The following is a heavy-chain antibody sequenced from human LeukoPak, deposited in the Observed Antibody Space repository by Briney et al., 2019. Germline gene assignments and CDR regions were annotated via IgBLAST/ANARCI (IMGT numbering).Heavy chain of an antibody. CDR2: IYYSGST. V-gene: IGHV4-31*03. Sequence: SQTLSLTCTVSGGSISSGGSYWSWIRQHPGKGLEWIGYIYYSGSTYYNPSLKSRVTISVDTSKNQFSLKLSSVTAADTAVYYCARDEGSRYFDLWGRGTLVTVSS. J-gene: IGHJ2*01. CDR3: ARDEGSRYFDL. CDR1: GGSISSGGSY.